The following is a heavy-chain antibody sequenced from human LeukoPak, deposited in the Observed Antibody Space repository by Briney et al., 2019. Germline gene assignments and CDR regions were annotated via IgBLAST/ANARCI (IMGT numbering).Heavy chain of an antibody. CDR3: ARSSKGGWFDP. Sequence: SETLSLTCTVSGGSISSSSYYWGWIRQPPGKGLEWIGSIYYSGSTYYNPSLKCRVTISVDTSKNQFSLKLSSVTAADTAVYYCARSSKGGWFDPWGQGTLVTVSS. V-gene: IGHV4-39*07. J-gene: IGHJ5*02. CDR2: IYYSGST. CDR1: GGSISSSSYY. D-gene: IGHD1-26*01.